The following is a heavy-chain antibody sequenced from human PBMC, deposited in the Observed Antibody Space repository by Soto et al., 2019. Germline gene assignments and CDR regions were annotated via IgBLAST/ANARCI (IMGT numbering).Heavy chain of an antibody. D-gene: IGHD3-16*01. CDR3: ARDYDYALDP. Sequence: GESLKISCKGSGYSFSSYWIGWVRQMPGKGLEWMGFIYPGDSETRFSPSFQGQVTISVDKSISTAYLQWSSLKASDTAIYYCARDYDYALDPWGQGTLVTVSS. J-gene: IGHJ5*02. V-gene: IGHV5-51*01. CDR2: IYPGDSET. CDR1: GYSFSSYW.